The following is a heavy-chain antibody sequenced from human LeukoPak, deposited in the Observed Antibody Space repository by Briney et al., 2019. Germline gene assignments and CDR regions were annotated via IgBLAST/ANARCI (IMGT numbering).Heavy chain of an antibody. Sequence: PGGSLRLSCAASGFTFSSYGMHWVRQAPGKGLEWVAVISYDGSNKYYADSVKGRFTISRDNSKNTLYLQMNSLRAEDTAVYYCAKDERPYSGYGTPSDYWGQGTLVTVSS. V-gene: IGHV3-30*18. CDR2: ISYDGSNK. J-gene: IGHJ4*02. CDR3: AKDERPYSGYGTPSDY. D-gene: IGHD5-12*01. CDR1: GFTFSSYG.